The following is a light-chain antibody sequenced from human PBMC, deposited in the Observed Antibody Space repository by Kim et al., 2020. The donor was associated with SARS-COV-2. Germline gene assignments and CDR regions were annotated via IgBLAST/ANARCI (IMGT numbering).Light chain of an antibody. CDR1: KLGDKY. V-gene: IGLV3-1*01. CDR3: QAWDSSTAV. Sequence: VSPGQTASITCSGDKLGDKYACWYQQKPGQSPVLVIYQDSKRPSGIPERFSGSNSGNTATLTISGTQAMDEADYYCQAWDSSTAVFGGGTQLT. J-gene: IGLJ2*01. CDR2: QDS.